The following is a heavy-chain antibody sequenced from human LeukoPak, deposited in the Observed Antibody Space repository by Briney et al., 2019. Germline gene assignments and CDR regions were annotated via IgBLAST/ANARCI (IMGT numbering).Heavy chain of an antibody. CDR3: ARQRAHGAGSYWFDR. CDR1: GGSFSSYY. D-gene: IGHD3-10*01. V-gene: IGHV4-59*08. J-gene: IGHJ5*02. Sequence: PSETLSLTCTVSGGSFSSYYWSWIRQPPGKGLEWIGYMYNSGNTHYNPSLKSRVTISVDTSMNEFSLKLSSVTAADTAVYYCARQRAHGAGSYWFDRWGQGTLVTVSS. CDR2: MYNSGNT.